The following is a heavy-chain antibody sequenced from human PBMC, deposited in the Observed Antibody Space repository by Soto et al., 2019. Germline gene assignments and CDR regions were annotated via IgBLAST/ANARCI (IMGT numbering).Heavy chain of an antibody. CDR2: IYYSGST. CDR3: ARQIEAIFAAGWFDP. CDR1: GGSISSSSYY. V-gene: IGHV4-39*01. J-gene: IGHJ5*02. Sequence: SETLSLTCTVSGGSISSSSYYWGWIRQPPGKGLEWIGSIYYSGSTYYNPSLKSRVTISVDTSKNQFSLKLSSVTAADTAVYYCARQIEAIFAAGWFDPWGQGTLVTVSS. D-gene: IGHD3-9*01.